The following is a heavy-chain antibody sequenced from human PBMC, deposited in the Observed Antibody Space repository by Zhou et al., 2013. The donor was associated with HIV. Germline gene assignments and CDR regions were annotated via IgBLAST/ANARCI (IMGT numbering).Heavy chain of an antibody. D-gene: IGHD3-10*01. J-gene: IGHJ6*02. CDR1: GYTFTGYY. Sequence: QVQLVQSGAEVKKPGASVKVSCKASGYTFTGYYMHWVRQAPGQGLEWMGWIIPNSGGTNYAQKFQGRVTMTRDTSISTAYMELSRLRSDDSAVYYCARDLWVRGVPPTGGYGLDVWGQGTTVTVSS. CDR2: IIPNSGGT. V-gene: IGHV1-2*02. CDR3: ARDLWVRGVPPTGGYGLDV.